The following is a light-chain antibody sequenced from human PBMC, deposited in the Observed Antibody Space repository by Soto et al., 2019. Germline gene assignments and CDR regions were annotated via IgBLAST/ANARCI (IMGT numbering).Light chain of an antibody. CDR3: QSYDSSLSGSYV. CDR2: GNN. Sequence: QSVLTQPPSVSGAPGQRVTMSGTGSSSNIGAGYDVHWYQRLPGTAPKVLIYGNNNRPSGVPDRFSGSKSGTSASLAITGLQAEDEADYYCQSYDSSLSGSYVFGTGTKVTVL. V-gene: IGLV1-40*01. J-gene: IGLJ1*01. CDR1: SSNIGAGYD.